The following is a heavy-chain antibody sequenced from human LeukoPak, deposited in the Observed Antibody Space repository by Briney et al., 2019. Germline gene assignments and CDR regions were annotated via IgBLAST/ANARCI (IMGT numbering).Heavy chain of an antibody. CDR2: DDYSGAT. CDR1: GGSISDRSYY. V-gene: IGHV4-39*01. Sequence: SETLCLTCTVSGGSISDRSYYWAWIRQPPGKGLEWIGSDDYSGATYYNPSLKSRVTISVDTSKNQMSLKLYSVTAADSAVYYCASEIRTYYYGSGSHPETNWFDTWGQGTLVTVSS. D-gene: IGHD3-10*01. J-gene: IGHJ5*02. CDR3: ASEIRTYYYGSGSHPETNWFDT.